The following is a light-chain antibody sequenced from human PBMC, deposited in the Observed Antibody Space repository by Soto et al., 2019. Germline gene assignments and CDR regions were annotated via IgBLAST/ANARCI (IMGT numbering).Light chain of an antibody. CDR1: QSISSY. V-gene: IGKV1-39*01. J-gene: IGKJ4*01. CDR2: AAS. CDR3: QQRYSTPLP. Sequence: DIRMTQSPSSLSASVGDRVTITCRASQSISSYLNWYQQKPGKAPKLLNYAASSFQSGVPSRFRGRRSGKDFTPTISCLQPEHFATYYCQQRYSTPLPFGGGTQVEI.